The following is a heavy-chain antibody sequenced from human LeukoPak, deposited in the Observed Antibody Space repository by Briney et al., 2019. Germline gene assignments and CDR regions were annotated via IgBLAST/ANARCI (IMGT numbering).Heavy chain of an antibody. CDR2: MWYEGGNK. V-gene: IGHV3-33*03. Sequence: GKSLRPSCAASGFTFSSYRMHRVRQAPGKRPDWVAVMWYEGGNKQYAGWVKGRFTIAGDNAKGSLYLQMNRLRAEDTAGYYCARGTIAAAGYYYFDYWGQGTQVTVSS. CDR1: GFTFSSYR. J-gene: IGHJ4*02. D-gene: IGHD6-13*01. CDR3: ARGTIAAAGYYYFDY.